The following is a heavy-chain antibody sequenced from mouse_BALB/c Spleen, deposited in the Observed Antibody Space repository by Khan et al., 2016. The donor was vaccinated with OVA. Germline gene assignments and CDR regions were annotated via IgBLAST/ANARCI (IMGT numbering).Heavy chain of an antibody. CDR1: GYTFTDFA. J-gene: IGHJ3*01. D-gene: IGHD2-1*01. CDR3: VRGRGNSLFAY. CDR2: ISTYYGDA. Sequence: QVQLQQSGAELVRPGVSVKISCKGSGYTFTDFAIHWVKQSHAKSLEWIGVISTYYGDADYNQKFKGKATMTVDKSSRTAFEELARLTPEDSANYYVVRGRGNSLFAYWGQGTLVTVSS. V-gene: IGHV1S137*01.